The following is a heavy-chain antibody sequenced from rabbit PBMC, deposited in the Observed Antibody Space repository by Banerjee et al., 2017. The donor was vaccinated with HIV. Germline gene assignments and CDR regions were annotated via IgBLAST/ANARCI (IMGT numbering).Heavy chain of an antibody. V-gene: IGHV1S45*01. J-gene: IGHJ4*01. CDR1: GFTLSRYH. CDR2: TYTFTDDNT. CDR3: ARDGAGSTFNL. D-gene: IGHD4-2*01. Sequence: QEQLVESGGGLVQPGASLTLTCTASGFTLSRYHMCWVRQAPGKGLEWIACTYTFTDDNTYYASWAKGRFTIAKTSSTTVTLQMTSLTAADTATYFCARDGAGSTFNLWGQGTLVTVS.